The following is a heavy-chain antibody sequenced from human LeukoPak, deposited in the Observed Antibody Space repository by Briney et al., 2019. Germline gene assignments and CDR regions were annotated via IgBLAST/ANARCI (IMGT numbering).Heavy chain of an antibody. D-gene: IGHD6-13*01. J-gene: IGHJ3*02. CDR2: ISGSGGST. CDR3: AKQQGASYLYSSPADVAFDI. V-gene: IGHV3-23*01. Sequence: PGGSLRLSCAASGFTFSSYAMSWVRQAPGKGLEWVSAISGSGGSTYYADSVKGRFTISRDNSKNTLYLQMNSLRAEDTAVYYCAKQQGASYLYSSPADVAFDIWGQGTMVTVSS. CDR1: GFTFSSYA.